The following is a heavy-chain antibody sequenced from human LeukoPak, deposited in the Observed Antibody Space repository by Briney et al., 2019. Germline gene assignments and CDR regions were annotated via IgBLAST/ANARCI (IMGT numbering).Heavy chain of an antibody. V-gene: IGHV3-30*03. CDR3: ARHLRGDYFFAKVMDV. CDR2: ISDQGRNR. CDR1: GFALSSHG. J-gene: IGHJ6*02. Sequence: GGSLRLSCATSGFALSSHGMHWVRQAPGKGPEWVSFISDQGRNRYYADSVKGRFTISRDNSKNTVLLQMNSLRVEDTAKYYCARHLRGDYFFAKVMDVWGQGT. D-gene: IGHD4-17*01.